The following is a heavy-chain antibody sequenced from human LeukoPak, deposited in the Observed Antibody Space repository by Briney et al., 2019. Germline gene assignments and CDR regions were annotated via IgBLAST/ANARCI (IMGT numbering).Heavy chain of an antibody. Sequence: SETLSLTCTVSGGSISSYYWSWIRQPPGKGLEWIGYIYYSETTNYNPSLKSRVTISVDTSKNHFFLRLSSVTAADTAVYYCARAKRSTGLVDYWGQGTLVTVSS. J-gene: IGHJ4*02. CDR2: IYYSETT. CDR1: GGSISSYY. D-gene: IGHD5-18*01. CDR3: ARAKRSTGLVDY. V-gene: IGHV4-59*01.